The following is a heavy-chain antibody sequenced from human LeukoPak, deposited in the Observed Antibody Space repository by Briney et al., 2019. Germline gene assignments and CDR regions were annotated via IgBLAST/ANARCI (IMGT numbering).Heavy chain of an antibody. CDR3: AQATAGRYEH. CDR1: GFTFSTYA. Sequence: GGSLRLSCAASGFTFSTYAMNWVRQAPGKGLEWVSAIGKSGETTYYADSVKDRFTISRDNSKNTLYLQLNSLRADDTAVFYCAQATAGRYEHWGQGTLVTVSS. J-gene: IGHJ1*01. CDR2: IGKSGETT. V-gene: IGHV3-23*01. D-gene: IGHD3-9*01.